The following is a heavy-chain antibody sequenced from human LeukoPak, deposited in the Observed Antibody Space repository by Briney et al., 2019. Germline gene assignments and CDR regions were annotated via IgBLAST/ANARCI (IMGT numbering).Heavy chain of an antibody. Sequence: PSETLSLTCTVSGGSISSGGYYWSWIRQPPGKGLEWIGYIYHSGSTYYNPSLKSRVTISVDRSKNQFSLKLSSVTAADTAVYYCARETPPLYYSYGSCFDYWGQGTLVTVSS. J-gene: IGHJ4*02. CDR2: IYHSGST. CDR3: ARETPPLYYSYGSCFDY. V-gene: IGHV4-30-2*01. CDR1: GGSISSGGYY. D-gene: IGHD5-18*01.